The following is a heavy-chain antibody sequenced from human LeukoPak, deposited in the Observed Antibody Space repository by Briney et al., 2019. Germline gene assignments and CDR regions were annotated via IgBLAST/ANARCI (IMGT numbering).Heavy chain of an antibody. CDR1: GFTFSSYA. V-gene: IGHV3-21*01. J-gene: IGHJ4*02. CDR2: ISSSSSYI. CDR3: ARACFGVVIILEHFDY. D-gene: IGHD3-3*01. Sequence: PGGSLRLSCAASGFTFSSYAMSWVRQAPGKGLEWVSSISSSSSYIYYADSVKGRFTISRDNAKNSLYLQMNSLRAEDTAVYYCARACFGVVIILEHFDYWGQGTLVTVSS.